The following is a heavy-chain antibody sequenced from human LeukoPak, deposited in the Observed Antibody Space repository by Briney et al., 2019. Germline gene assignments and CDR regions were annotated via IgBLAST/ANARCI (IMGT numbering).Heavy chain of an antibody. CDR3: ARSGRGTYYYFDL. CDR2: ISGSKGNT. Sequence: ASVKVSCKASNYPFTRFGTSGVRQAPGQGLEWMGWISGSKGNTKYTQKFKGRVSMTADASTGTAYLEMRRLRSDDTAVYYCARSGRGTYYYFDLWGQGTLVTVSS. D-gene: IGHD1-26*01. V-gene: IGHV1-18*01. J-gene: IGHJ4*02. CDR1: NYPFTRFG.